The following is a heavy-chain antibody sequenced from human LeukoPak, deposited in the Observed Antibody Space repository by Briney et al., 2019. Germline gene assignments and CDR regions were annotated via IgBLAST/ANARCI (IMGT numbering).Heavy chain of an antibody. D-gene: IGHD6-25*01. CDR3: AREGGDPRWLDP. Sequence: PSETLSLACTVSGGSISSYYWTWIRQSAGKGLEWIGRINTSGSTNYNPSLRSRVTMSVNTSKNQFSLNLTSVTAADTAVYSCAREGGDPRWLDPWGQGTLVTVSS. J-gene: IGHJ5*02. CDR2: INTSGST. V-gene: IGHV4-4*07. CDR1: GGSISSYY.